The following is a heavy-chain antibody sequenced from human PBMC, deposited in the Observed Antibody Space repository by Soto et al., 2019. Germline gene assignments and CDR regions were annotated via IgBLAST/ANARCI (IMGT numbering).Heavy chain of an antibody. Sequence: SETLSLTCSVSGYSIRSGYYWGWIRQTPGKGLEWIGSIYQSGSTHYNPSLKSRLTISVDTSKNQFSLRLTSVTAADTAMYYCARKKTGALFDYWGQGALVTVSS. J-gene: IGHJ4*02. CDR2: IYQSGST. CDR3: ARKKTGALFDY. CDR1: GYSIRSGYY. V-gene: IGHV4-38-2*02. D-gene: IGHD3-10*01.